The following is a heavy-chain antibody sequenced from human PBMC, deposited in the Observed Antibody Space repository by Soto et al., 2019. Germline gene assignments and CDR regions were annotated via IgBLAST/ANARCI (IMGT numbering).Heavy chain of an antibody. J-gene: IGHJ4*02. Sequence: PSXTLCLTCIGSDGSISCYYWSCIRQPPGKGLEWIGYIYYSGSTNYNPSLKSRVTISVDTSKNQFSLKLSSVTAADTAVYYCARSDGRYWGQGTLVTVS. CDR1: DGSISCYY. CDR2: IYYSGST. V-gene: IGHV4-59*01. CDR3: ARSDGRY.